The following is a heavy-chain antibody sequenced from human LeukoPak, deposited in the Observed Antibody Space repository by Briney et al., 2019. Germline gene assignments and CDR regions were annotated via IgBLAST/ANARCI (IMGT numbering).Heavy chain of an antibody. J-gene: IGHJ1*01. CDR2: IYYSGCT. CDR1: GGSISSYY. D-gene: IGHD2-2*01. CDR3: ARSKVVGYCSSTSCYEYFQH. V-gene: IGHV4-59*08. Sequence: SETLSLTCTVSGGSISSYYWSWIRQPPGKGLEWIGYIYYSGCTNYNPSLKSRVTISVDTSKNQFSLKLSSVTAADTAVYYYARSKVVGYCSSTSCYEYFQHWGQGTLVTVSS.